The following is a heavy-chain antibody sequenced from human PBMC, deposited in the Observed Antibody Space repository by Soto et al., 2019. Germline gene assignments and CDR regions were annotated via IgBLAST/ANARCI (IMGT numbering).Heavy chain of an antibody. CDR2: ISAYNGDT. CDR3: ARGPKYSGSYSYFDY. CDR1: GYTFTNYG. Sequence: ASVKGSCKASGYTFTNYGISWVRQAHGQGLEWMGWISAYNGDTNYAQKLQGRVTMTTDTSTSTAYMELRSLRSDDTAVYYCARGPKYSGSYSYFDYWGHATLVTVSS. J-gene: IGHJ4*01. D-gene: IGHD1-26*01. V-gene: IGHV1-18*01.